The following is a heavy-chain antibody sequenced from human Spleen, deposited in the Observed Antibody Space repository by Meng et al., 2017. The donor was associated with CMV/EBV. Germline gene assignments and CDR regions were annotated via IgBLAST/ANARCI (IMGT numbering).Heavy chain of an antibody. D-gene: IGHD1-14*01. CDR2: IKQDGSEK. J-gene: IGHJ6*02. V-gene: IGHV3-7*01. CDR3: ARADEPQYYYYGMDV. CDR1: GFTFSSYW. Sequence: GESLKSSCAASGFTFSSYWMSWVRQAPGKGLEWVANIKQDGSEKYYVDSVKGRFTISRDNAKNSLYLQMNSLRAEDTAVYYCARADEPQYYYYGMDVWGQGTTVTVSS.